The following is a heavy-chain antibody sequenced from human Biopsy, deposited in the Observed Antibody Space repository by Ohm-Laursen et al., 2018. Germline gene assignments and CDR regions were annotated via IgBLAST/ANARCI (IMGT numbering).Heavy chain of an antibody. CDR1: GFTFSDYY. CDR3: ATELLPPGVGGPWLDS. D-gene: IGHD3-16*01. V-gene: IGHV3-11*04. J-gene: IGHJ5*01. Sequence: SLRLSCTASGFTFSDYYMSWVRQAPGQGLEWLSYISRSGSIIDYADSVKGRFTVSRDNAKNSLYLQMNSLRAADTAIYYCATELLPPGVGGPWLDSWGQGTPVTVSS. CDR2: ISRSGSII.